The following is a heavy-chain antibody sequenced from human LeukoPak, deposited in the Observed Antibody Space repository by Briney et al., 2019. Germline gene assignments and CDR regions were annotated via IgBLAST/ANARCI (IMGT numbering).Heavy chain of an antibody. V-gene: IGHV4-34*01. Sequence: SETLSLTCAVYGGSFSAYYWSWIRQPPGKGLEWIGEINHSGSTNYNPSLKSRVTISVDTSKNQFSLKLSSVTAADTAVYYCARSRAVTFDYWGQGTLVTVSS. CDR2: INHSGST. CDR1: GGSFSAYY. J-gene: IGHJ4*02. D-gene: IGHD4-23*01. CDR3: ARSRAVTFDY.